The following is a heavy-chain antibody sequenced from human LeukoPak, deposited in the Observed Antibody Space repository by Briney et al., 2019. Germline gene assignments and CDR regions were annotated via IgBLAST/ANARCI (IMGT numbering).Heavy chain of an antibody. J-gene: IGHJ4*02. Sequence: SQTLSLTCTVSGGSISSGGYYWSWIRQHPGKGLEWIGYIYYSGSTYYNPSLKSRVTISVDTSKNQFSLKLSSVTAADTAVYYCARDLTGPSYFDYWGQGTLVTVPS. D-gene: IGHD1-20*01. CDR2: IYYSGST. CDR3: ARDLTGPSYFDY. CDR1: GGSISSGGYY. V-gene: IGHV4-31*03.